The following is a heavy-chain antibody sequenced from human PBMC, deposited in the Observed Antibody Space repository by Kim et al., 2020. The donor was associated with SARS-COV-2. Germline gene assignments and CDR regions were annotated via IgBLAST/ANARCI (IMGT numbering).Heavy chain of an antibody. CDR3: ARSLGYCSSTSCIYYYYYGMDV. CDR1: GGSISSSSYY. D-gene: IGHD2-2*01. CDR2: IYYSGST. J-gene: IGHJ6*02. Sequence: SETLSLTCTVSGGSISSSSYYWGWIRQPPGKGLEWIGSIYYSGSTYYNPSLKSRVTISVDTSKNQFSLKLSSVTAADTAVYYCARSLGYCSSTSCIYYYYYGMDVWGQGTTVTVSS. V-gene: IGHV4-39*01.